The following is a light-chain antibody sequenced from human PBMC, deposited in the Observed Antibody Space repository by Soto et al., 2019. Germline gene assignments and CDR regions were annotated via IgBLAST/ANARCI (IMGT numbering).Light chain of an antibody. CDR1: QIISTW. CDR3: QQYDDYPWT. V-gene: IGKV1-5*03. J-gene: IGKJ1*01. Sequence: DIQMTQSPSTLSASVGDRVTITCRASQIISTWLAWYQQKPGKAPKLLICRESSLESGVPARFSGSRSGPDFTLTISSLQPDDFATYYCQQYDDYPWTFGQGTKVDIK. CDR2: RES.